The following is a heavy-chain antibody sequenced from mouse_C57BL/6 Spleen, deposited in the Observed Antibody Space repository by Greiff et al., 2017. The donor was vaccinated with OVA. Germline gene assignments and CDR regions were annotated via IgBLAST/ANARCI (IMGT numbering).Heavy chain of an antibody. D-gene: IGHD1-2*01. CDR2: IDPSDSYT. Sequence: QVQLQQPGAELVMPGASVKLSCKASGYTFTSYWMHWVKQRPGQGLEWIGEIDPSDSYTNYNQKFKGKSTLTVDKSSSTAYMQLSLLTSEDSAVYYCARGTAHFDYWGQGTTLTVSS. J-gene: IGHJ2*01. CDR1: GYTFTSYW. V-gene: IGHV1-69*01. CDR3: ARGTAHFDY.